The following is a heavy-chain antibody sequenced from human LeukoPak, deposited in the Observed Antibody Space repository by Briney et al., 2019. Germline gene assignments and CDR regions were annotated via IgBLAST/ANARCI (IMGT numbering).Heavy chain of an antibody. CDR2: ISAYNGNT. Sequence: ASVKVSCKASGYTFRGNYIHWLRQAPGQGLEWMGWISAYNGNTNYAQKLQGRVTMTTDTSTSTAYMELRSLRSDDTAVYYCARGGSHDWFDPWGQGTLVTVSS. CDR1: GYTFRGNY. CDR3: ARGGSHDWFDP. D-gene: IGHD3-16*01. J-gene: IGHJ5*02. V-gene: IGHV1-18*04.